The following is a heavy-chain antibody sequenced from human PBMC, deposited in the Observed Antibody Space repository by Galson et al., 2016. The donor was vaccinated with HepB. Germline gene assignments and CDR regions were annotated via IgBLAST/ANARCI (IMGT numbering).Heavy chain of an antibody. CDR1: GFTFSSYA. J-gene: IGHJ4*02. V-gene: IGHV3-64*01. D-gene: IGHD2-2*01. Sequence: SLRLSCAASGFTFSSYATHRVRQAPGKGLEYLSAITGSGDTTYYANSVKGRFTISRDNSENTLYLQMGSLRAEDMAVYYCARDTLSSPWDLDYRGQGTLVTVSS. CDR3: ARDTLSSPWDLDY. CDR2: ITGSGDTT.